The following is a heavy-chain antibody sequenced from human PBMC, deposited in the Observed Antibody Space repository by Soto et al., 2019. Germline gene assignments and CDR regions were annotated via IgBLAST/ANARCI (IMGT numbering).Heavy chain of an antibody. D-gene: IGHD2-21*02. CDR3: ARDLTVVTASLSKWYVEGGGMDV. CDR1: GFTFSSYG. Sequence: GGSLRLSCAASGFTFSSYGMHWVRQAPGKGLEWVAVIWYDGSNKYYADSVKGRFTISRDNSKNTLYLQMNSLRAEDTAVYYCARDLTVVTASLSKWYVEGGGMDVLGQGTTVTVSS. CDR2: IWYDGSNK. V-gene: IGHV3-33*01. J-gene: IGHJ6*02.